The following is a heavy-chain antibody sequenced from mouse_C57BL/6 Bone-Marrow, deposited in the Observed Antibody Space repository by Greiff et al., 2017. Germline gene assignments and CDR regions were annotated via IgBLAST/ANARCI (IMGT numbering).Heavy chain of an antibody. CDR3: TVYDGYYEAY. D-gene: IGHD2-3*01. J-gene: IGHJ3*01. Sequence: VQLQQSGAELVRPGASVKLSCTASGFNIKDDYMHWVKQRPEQGLEWIGWIDPENGDTEYASKFQGKATITADTSSNTAYLQLSSLTSEDTAVYYCTVYDGYYEAYWGQGTLVTVS. CDR1: GFNIKDDY. CDR2: IDPENGDT. V-gene: IGHV14-4*01.